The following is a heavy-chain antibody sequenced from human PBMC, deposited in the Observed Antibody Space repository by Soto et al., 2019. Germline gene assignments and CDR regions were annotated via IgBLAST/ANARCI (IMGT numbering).Heavy chain of an antibody. J-gene: IGHJ4*02. Sequence: GASVKVSCKASGGTFSSYTISWVRQAPGQGLEWMGRIIPILGIANYAQKFQGRVTITADKSTSTAYMELSSLRSEDTAVYYCARDQSSGWYIDYWGQGTLVTVSS. CDR2: IIPILGIA. D-gene: IGHD6-19*01. CDR3: ARDQSSGWYIDY. V-gene: IGHV1-69*04. CDR1: GGTFSSYT.